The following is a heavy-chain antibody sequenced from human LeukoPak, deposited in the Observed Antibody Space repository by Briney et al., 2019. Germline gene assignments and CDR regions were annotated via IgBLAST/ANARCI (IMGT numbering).Heavy chain of an antibody. D-gene: IGHD6-19*01. V-gene: IGHV3-48*04. CDR3: AREGPRVAAVAGNSRYYFDY. J-gene: IGHJ4*02. CDR2: ISSSSSTI. Sequence: AGGSLRLSCAASGFTFSSYSMNWVRQAPGKGLEWVSYISSSSSTIYYADSVKGRFTISRDNAKNSLYLQMNSLRAEDTAVYYCAREGPRVAAVAGNSRYYFDYWGQGTLVTVSS. CDR1: GFTFSSYS.